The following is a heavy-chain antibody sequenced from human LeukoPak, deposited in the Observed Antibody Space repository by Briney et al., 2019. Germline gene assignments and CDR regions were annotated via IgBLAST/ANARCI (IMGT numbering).Heavy chain of an antibody. CDR3: ARLASGSYYYYYYYMDV. D-gene: IGHD1-26*01. CDR2: IKQDGSVK. J-gene: IGHJ6*03. CDR1: GFTFSNYW. V-gene: IGHV3-7*01. Sequence: GGSLTLSCAASGFTFSNYWMTWVRQAPGKGLEWVANIKQDGSVKSYEDSVKGRFTIARDNAKNSLWLQMNSLRAEDAAVYYCARLASGSYYYYYYYMDVWGKGTTVTVSS.